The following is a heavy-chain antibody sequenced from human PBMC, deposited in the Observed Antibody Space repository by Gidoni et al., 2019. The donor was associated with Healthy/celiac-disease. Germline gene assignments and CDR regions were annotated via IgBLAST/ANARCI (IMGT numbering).Heavy chain of an antibody. D-gene: IGHD3-22*01. CDR3: ASSDYYDSSGYYYEARSFDY. J-gene: IGHJ4*02. V-gene: IGHV3-33*01. CDR1: GFTFSVCG. CDR2: IWYDGSNK. Sequence: QVPLVESGGGVVQPGRSLGLSVAACGFTFSVCGIARVRQAPGKGLEWVAVIWYDGSNKYYADSVKGRFTISRDNSKNTLYLQMNSLRAEDTAVYYCASSDYYDSSGYYYEARSFDYWGQGTLVTVSS.